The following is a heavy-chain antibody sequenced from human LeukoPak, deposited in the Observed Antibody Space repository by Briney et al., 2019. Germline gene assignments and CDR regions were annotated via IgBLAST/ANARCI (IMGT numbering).Heavy chain of an antibody. CDR3: ARGVGGRDY. CDR1: GFTFSSYA. V-gene: IGHV3-30*04. CDR2: ISYDGSNK. D-gene: IGHD1-26*01. Sequence: GGSLRLSCAASGFTFSSYAMHWVRQAPGKGLEWVAVISYDGSNKYYADSVKGRFTISRDNSKNTLYLQMNSLRAEDTAVYYCARGVGGRDYWGQGTLVTVSS. J-gene: IGHJ4*02.